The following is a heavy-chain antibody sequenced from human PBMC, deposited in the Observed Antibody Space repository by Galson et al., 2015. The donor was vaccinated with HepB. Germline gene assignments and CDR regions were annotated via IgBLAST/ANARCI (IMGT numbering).Heavy chain of an antibody. D-gene: IGHD3-22*01. V-gene: IGHV3-74*01. Sequence: SLRLSCAASGFTFSSYWMHWVRQAPGKGLVWVSRINSDGSSTSYADSVKGRFTISRDNAKNTLYLQMNSLRAEDTAVYYCARTYYDSSGYTDEEPEWVYWGQGTLVTVSS. CDR3: ARTYYDSSGYTDEEPEWVY. CDR2: INSDGSST. J-gene: IGHJ4*02. CDR1: GFTFSSYW.